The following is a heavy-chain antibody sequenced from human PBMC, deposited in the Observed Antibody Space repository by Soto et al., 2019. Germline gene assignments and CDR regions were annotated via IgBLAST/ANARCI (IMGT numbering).Heavy chain of an antibody. CDR3: ARALDFWSGPDY. D-gene: IGHD3-3*01. Sequence: GGSLRLSCVASGFSFSRYSMNWVGQAAGKGLEWVSYISGSRGTTYYADSVKGRFTISRDNAKNSLYLQMNSLRAEDTAVYYCARALDFWSGPDYGGRGALVTV. CDR2: ISGSRGTT. CDR1: GFSFSRYS. V-gene: IGHV3-48*01. J-gene: IGHJ4*02.